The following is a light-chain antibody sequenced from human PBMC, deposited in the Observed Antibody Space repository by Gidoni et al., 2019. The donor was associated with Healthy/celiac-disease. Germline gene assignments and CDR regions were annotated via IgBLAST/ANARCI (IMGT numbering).Light chain of an antibody. CDR2: RAS. J-gene: IGKJ1*01. CDR1: QSISSR. Sequence: DIQMTQSPSTLSASVGDRVTTTCRASQSISSRLDWSQQKPGKAPTPLIDRASSLESGAPSRFSGSGSGTEFTLTISSLQPDDFATYYCQQYNSYPGTFGQGTKVEIK. V-gene: IGKV1-5*03. CDR3: QQYNSYPGT.